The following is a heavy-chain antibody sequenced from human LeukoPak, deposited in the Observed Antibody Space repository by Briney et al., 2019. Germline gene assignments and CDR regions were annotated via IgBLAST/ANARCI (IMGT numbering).Heavy chain of an antibody. Sequence: SETLSLTCTVSGGSISSYYWSWIRQPAGKGLEWIGRIYTSGSTNYNPSLKSRVTMSVDTSKNQFSLKLSSVTAADTAVYYCARDRVFVGAMGFDLWGQGTLVTVSS. V-gene: IGHV4-4*07. CDR1: GGSISSYY. CDR3: ARDRVFVGAMGFDL. D-gene: IGHD1-26*01. J-gene: IGHJ5*02. CDR2: IYTSGST.